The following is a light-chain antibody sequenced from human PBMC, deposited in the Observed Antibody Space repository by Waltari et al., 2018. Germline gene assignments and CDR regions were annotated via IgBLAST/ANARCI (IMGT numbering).Light chain of an antibody. V-gene: IGKV3-11*01. Sequence: EVVLTQSPATLSLSPGERATLSCRASQSVSAYLAWYQQKPGQAPRPLIYDASNRATCIPARFSGSGSGTDFTRTISSLEPEDFAVYYCHQRTSWPLTFGGGTKVEIK. CDR2: DAS. J-gene: IGKJ4*01. CDR1: QSVSAY. CDR3: HQRTSWPLT.